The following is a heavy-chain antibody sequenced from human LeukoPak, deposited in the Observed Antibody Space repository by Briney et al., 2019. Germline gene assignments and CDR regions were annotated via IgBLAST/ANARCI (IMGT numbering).Heavy chain of an antibody. CDR1: GFTFSSYA. CDR3: AKVGYYDSSGYLDY. CDR2: ISGSGGST. V-gene: IGHV3-23*01. J-gene: IGHJ4*02. Sequence: GGSLRLSCAAPGFTFSSYAMSWVRQAPGKGLEWVSAISGSGGSTYYADSVKGRFTISRDNSKNTLYLQMNSLRAEDTAVYYCAKVGYYDSSGYLDYWGQGTLVTVSS. D-gene: IGHD3-22*01.